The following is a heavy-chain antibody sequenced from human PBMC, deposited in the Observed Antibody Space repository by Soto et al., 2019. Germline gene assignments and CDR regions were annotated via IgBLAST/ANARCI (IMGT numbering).Heavy chain of an antibody. V-gene: IGHV3-23*01. J-gene: IGHJ4*02. D-gene: IGHD4-17*01. CDR1: GFTFSSYA. CDR3: ARVPFYGDYIDY. Sequence: GGSLRLSCAASGFTFSSYAMSWVRQAPGKGLEWVSAISGSGGSTYYADSVKGRFTISRDNSKNTLYLQMNSLRAEDTAVYYCARVPFYGDYIDYWGQGTLVTVSS. CDR2: ISGSGGST.